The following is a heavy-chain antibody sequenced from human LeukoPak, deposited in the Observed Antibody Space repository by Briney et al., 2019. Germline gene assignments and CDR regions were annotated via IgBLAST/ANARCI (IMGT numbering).Heavy chain of an antibody. Sequence: SETLSLTCTVSGGSITSIHYYWGWIRQPPGKGLEWIGNIYYFGSTYYNPSLRSRVTISVDTSKNQFSLKLSSVTAADPALYYCARMTCGGGTCWWFDPWGQGTLVTVSS. CDR3: ARMTCGGGTCWWFDP. CDR1: GGSITSIHYY. J-gene: IGHJ5*02. D-gene: IGHD2-15*01. V-gene: IGHV4-39*01. CDR2: IYYFGST.